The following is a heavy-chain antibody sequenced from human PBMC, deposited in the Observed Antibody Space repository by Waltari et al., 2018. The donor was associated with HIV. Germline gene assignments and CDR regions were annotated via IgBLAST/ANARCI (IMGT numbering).Heavy chain of an antibody. J-gene: IGHJ4*02. V-gene: IGHV3-30*01. CDR1: GFAFGNYA. D-gene: IGHD2-2*01. Sequence: QVQLVESGGGVVQPGGSLRLSCAASGFAFGNYAMPWVRQAPGKGRELVAVIAYDGGNKYNADAVNSRFTISRDNSKNALYLQSNGLRAEDTAVYYCARDLQYCSSTSCSYYFDYWGQGTRVTVSS. CDR3: ARDLQYCSSTSCSYYFDY. CDR2: IAYDGGNK.